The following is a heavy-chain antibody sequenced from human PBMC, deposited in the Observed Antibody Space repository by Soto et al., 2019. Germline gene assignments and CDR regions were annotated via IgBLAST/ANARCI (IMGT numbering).Heavy chain of an antibody. D-gene: IGHD3-10*01. CDR3: ARKYYGSGSYIRYYYYGMDV. V-gene: IGHV1-69*13. CDR2: IIPIFGTA. J-gene: IGHJ6*02. CDR1: GGTFSSYA. Sequence: SVKVSCKASGGTFSSYAISWVRQAPGQGLEWLGGIIPIFGTANYAQKFQGRVTITADESTSTAYMELSSLRSEDTAVYYCARKYYGSGSYIRYYYYGMDVWGQGTTVTVSS.